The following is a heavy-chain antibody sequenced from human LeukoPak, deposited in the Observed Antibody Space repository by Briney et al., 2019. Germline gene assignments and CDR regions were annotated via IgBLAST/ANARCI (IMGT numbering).Heavy chain of an antibody. CDR2: ISGSGGST. J-gene: IGHJ4*02. CDR3: AKADTAMVNYFDY. Sequence: GGSLRLSSAASGFTFSSYGMHWVRQAPGKGLEWVSAISGSGGSTYYADSVKGRFTISRDNSKNTLYLQMNSLRAEDTAVYYCAKADTAMVNYFDYWGQGTLVTVSS. D-gene: IGHD5-18*01. V-gene: IGHV3-23*01. CDR1: GFTFSSYG.